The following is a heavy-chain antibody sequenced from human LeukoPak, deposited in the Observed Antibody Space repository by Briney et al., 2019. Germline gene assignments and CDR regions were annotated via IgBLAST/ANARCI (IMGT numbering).Heavy chain of an antibody. Sequence: GGSLRLSCAASGFTVTSNYMSWVRQAPGKGLEWVSVIYSGGSTYYADSVKGRFTISRDNSKNTPYLQMNSLRAEDTAVYYCARDVGGNSSGFVDYWGQGTLVTVSS. CDR1: GFTVTSNY. D-gene: IGHD6-6*01. CDR3: ARDVGGNSSGFVDY. J-gene: IGHJ4*02. CDR2: IYSGGST. V-gene: IGHV3-66*02.